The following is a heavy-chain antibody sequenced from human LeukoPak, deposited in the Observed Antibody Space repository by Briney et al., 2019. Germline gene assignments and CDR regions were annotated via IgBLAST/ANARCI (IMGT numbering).Heavy chain of an antibody. D-gene: IGHD1-26*01. Sequence: GASVKVSCKASGYTFTSYDINWVRQATGQGLEWMGWMNPNSGNTGYAQKFQGRVTITRNTSISTAYMELSSLRSEDTAVYYCARTSSGSLLFYYYYYMDVWGKGTTVTVSS. CDR1: GYTFTSYD. CDR2: MNPNSGNT. CDR3: ARTSSGSLLFYYYYYMDV. J-gene: IGHJ6*03. V-gene: IGHV1-8*03.